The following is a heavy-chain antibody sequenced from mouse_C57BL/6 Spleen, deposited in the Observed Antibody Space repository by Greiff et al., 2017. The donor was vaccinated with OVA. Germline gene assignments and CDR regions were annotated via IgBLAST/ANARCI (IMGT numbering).Heavy chain of an antibody. J-gene: IGHJ1*03. Sequence: EVQVVESGGGLVKPGGSLKLSCAASGFTFSSYAMSWVRQTPEKRLEWVATISDGGSYTYYPDNVKGRFTISRDNAKNNLYLQMSHLKSEDTAMYYCAREIITTVVERYFDVWGTGTTVTVSS. D-gene: IGHD1-1*01. V-gene: IGHV5-4*01. CDR3: AREIITTVVERYFDV. CDR2: ISDGGSYT. CDR1: GFTFSSYA.